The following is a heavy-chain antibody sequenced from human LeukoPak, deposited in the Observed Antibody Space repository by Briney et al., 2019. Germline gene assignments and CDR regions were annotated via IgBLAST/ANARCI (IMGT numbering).Heavy chain of an antibody. CDR1: GFTFGSYW. Sequence: GGSLRLSCVASGFTFGSYWMHWVRQAPGKGPVWVSRINYDGTSTTYADSVKGRFTVSRDNGRKTVSLQINSLRPDDTAVYYCAREANTAFDYWGQGTLVTVSS. D-gene: IGHD2/OR15-2a*01. CDR2: INYDGTST. J-gene: IGHJ4*02. V-gene: IGHV3-74*01. CDR3: AREANTAFDY.